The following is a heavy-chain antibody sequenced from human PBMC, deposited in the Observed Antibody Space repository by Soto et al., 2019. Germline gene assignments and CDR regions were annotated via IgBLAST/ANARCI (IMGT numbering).Heavy chain of an antibody. J-gene: IGHJ1*01. Sequence: GASVKVSFKVSGYTLIELSMHWVRQAPGNVLDCIGGFDPKHGETIFPQKFQGRVTMTEDTCTDTAYMELSSLTSEETAVYYCVGLPWSSGYCGAEGFRHWGQGRLVTVSS. D-gene: IGHD3-22*01. V-gene: IGHV1-24*01. CDR3: VGLPWSSGYCGAEGFRH. CDR2: FDPKHGET. CDR1: GYTLIELS.